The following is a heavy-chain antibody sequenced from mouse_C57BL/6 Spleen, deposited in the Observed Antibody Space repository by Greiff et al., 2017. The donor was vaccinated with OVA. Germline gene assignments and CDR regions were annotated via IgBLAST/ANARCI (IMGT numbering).Heavy chain of an antibody. CDR3: ARMGQDAMDY. D-gene: IGHD3-3*01. CDR1: GFSLTSYG. J-gene: IGHJ4*01. V-gene: IGHV2-2*01. Sequence: VQLQESGPGLVQPSQSLSITSTVSGFSLTSYGVHWVRQSPGKGLEWLGVIWSGGSTDYNAAFISRLSISKDNSKSQVFFKMNSLQADDTAIYYCARMGQDAMDYWGQGTSVTVSS. CDR2: IWSGGST.